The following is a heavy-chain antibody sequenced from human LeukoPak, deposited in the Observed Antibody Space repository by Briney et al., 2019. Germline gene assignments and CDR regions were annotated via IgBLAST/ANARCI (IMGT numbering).Heavy chain of an antibody. Sequence: GASVKVSCKASGYTFTGYYMLWVRQAPGQGLEWVGWINPNSGATNSAQKFQGRVTMTGDTSIGTAYMELSRLTSDDTAVYYCARGGLVTGTYMWGQGTMVTVSS. CDR1: GYTFTGYY. V-gene: IGHV1-2*02. J-gene: IGHJ3*02. CDR3: ARGGLVTGTYM. D-gene: IGHD2-8*02. CDR2: INPNSGAT.